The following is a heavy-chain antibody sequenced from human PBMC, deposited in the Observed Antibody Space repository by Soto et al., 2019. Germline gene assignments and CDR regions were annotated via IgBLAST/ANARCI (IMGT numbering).Heavy chain of an antibody. CDR3: ANEASCGGDCYAGYFQH. J-gene: IGHJ1*01. CDR1: GFTFSSYG. V-gene: IGHV3-30*18. CDR2: ISYDGSNK. D-gene: IGHD2-21*02. Sequence: QVQLVESGGGVVQPGRSLRLSCAASGFTFSSYGMHWVRQAPGKGLEWVAVISYDGSNKYYADSVKGRFTISRDNSKNTLYLQMNSLRAEDTAVYYCANEASCGGDCYAGYFQHWGQGTLVTVSS.